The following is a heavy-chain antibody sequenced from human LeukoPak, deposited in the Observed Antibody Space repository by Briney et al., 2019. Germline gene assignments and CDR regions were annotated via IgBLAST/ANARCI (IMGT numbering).Heavy chain of an antibody. CDR1: GFTFSSYA. J-gene: IGHJ4*02. D-gene: IGHD6-13*01. V-gene: IGHV3-64*01. Sequence: GGSLRLSCAASGFTFSSYAMHWVRQAPGKGLEYVSAISSNGGSTYYANSVKGRFTISRDNAKNSLYLQMNSLRAEDTAVYYCARDLQQLASFDYWGQGTLVTVSS. CDR2: ISSNGGST. CDR3: ARDLQQLASFDY.